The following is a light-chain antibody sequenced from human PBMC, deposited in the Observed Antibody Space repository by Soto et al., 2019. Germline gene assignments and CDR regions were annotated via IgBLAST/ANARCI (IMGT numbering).Light chain of an antibody. CDR3: SSYTISSTYV. J-gene: IGLJ1*01. CDR1: SSDVGGYNF. V-gene: IGLV2-14*01. Sequence: QSALTQPASVSGSPGQSITISCTGTSSDVGGYNFVSWYQQHPGKAPKLLIYDVSDRPSGVSNRFSGSKSGNTASLNISGLQAEDEADYYCSSYTISSTYVFGTGTKVTVL. CDR2: DVS.